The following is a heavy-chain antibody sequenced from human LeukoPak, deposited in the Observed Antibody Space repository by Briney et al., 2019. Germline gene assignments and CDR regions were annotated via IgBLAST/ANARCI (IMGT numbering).Heavy chain of an antibody. CDR3: AKDHYWSIDY. Sequence: GGSLRLSCAASGFTFSSYWMHWVRQAPGQGLVWVSRIKGDGISTNYADSVKGRFTISRDIAKNTLYLQMNSLRAEDTGVYYCAKDHYWSIDYWGRGTLVTVSS. CDR2: IKGDGIST. J-gene: IGHJ4*02. V-gene: IGHV3-74*01. D-gene: IGHD3-3*01. CDR1: GFTFSSYW.